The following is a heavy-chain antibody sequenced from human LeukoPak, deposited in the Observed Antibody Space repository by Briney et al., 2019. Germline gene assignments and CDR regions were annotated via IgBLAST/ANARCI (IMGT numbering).Heavy chain of an antibody. J-gene: IGHJ3*02. V-gene: IGHV1-2*02. CDR2: INPNSGGT. D-gene: IGHD3-10*01. CDR1: GYTFTGYY. CDR3: ARADPGMNAFDI. Sequence: ASVKVSCKASGYTFTGYYVHWVRQAPGQGLEWMGWINPNSGGTNYAQKFQGRVTMTRDTSISTAYMELSRLRSDDTAVYYCARADPGMNAFDIWGQGTMVTVSS.